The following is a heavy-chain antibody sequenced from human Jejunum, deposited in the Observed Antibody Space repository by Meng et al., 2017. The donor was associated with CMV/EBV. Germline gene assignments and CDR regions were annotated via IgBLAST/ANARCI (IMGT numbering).Heavy chain of an antibody. V-gene: IGHV4-30-4*01. Sequence: QVQLMEPAPGLVWPSPAMSLTSTVSGYSITRDNCYWSWIRQPQSKGLGLICYMHQSGSTYYNPSLESRVSISMDSSKNQFSLKLTSETATDTAVYYCARDSAGGYASLDHWSQGTLVTVSS. CDR1: GYSITRDNCY. CDR3: ARDSAGGYASLDH. J-gene: IGHJ4*02. D-gene: IGHD5-12*01. CDR2: MHQSGST.